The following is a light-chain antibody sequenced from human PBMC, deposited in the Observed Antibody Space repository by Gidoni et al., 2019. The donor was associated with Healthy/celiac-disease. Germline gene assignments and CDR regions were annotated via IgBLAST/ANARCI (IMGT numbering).Light chain of an antibody. V-gene: IGLV1-40*01. Sequence: QSVLTQPPSVSGAPGQRVTISCTGSSSNIGAVYDVHWYQQLPRTAPKLLIYGNSNRPSGVPDRFSGSKSGTSASLAITGLQPEDEADYYCQSYDSSLSGLYVFGTGTKVTVL. CDR1: SSNIGAVYD. J-gene: IGLJ1*01. CDR2: GNS. CDR3: QSYDSSLSGLYV.